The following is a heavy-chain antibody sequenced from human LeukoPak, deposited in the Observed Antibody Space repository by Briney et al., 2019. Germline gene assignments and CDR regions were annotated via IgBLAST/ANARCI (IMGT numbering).Heavy chain of an antibody. D-gene: IGHD7-27*01. Sequence: SETLSLTCTVSGGSISSYYWSWIRQSPGKGLEWIGYIYHTGSTSYSPSLKSRVTISADTSQNQFSLKLSSVTAANTAVYYCASRKLGNDYWGQGTLVTVSS. J-gene: IGHJ4*02. V-gene: IGHV4-59*01. CDR2: IYHTGST. CDR1: GGSISSYY. CDR3: ASRKLGNDY.